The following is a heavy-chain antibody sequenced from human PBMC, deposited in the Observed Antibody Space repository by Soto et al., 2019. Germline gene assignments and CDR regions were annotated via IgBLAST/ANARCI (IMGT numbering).Heavy chain of an antibody. J-gene: IGHJ6*02. Sequence: PGGSLRLSCAASGFTFSSYWMSWVRQAPGKGLEWAANIKQDGSEKYYVDSVKGRFTISRDNAKNSLYLQMNSLRAEDTAVYYCARVSYSSSSAQGVPYYYGMDVWGQGTTVTVSS. V-gene: IGHV3-7*05. CDR3: ARVSYSSSSAQGVPYYYGMDV. CDR1: GFTFSSYW. CDR2: IKQDGSEK. D-gene: IGHD6-6*01.